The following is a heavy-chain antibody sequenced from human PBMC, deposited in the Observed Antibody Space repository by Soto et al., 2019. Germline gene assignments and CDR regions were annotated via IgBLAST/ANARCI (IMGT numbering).Heavy chain of an antibody. CDR2: IYHSGST. J-gene: IGHJ4*02. CDR3: AKRTLRRLRFVETH. Sequence: QVQLQESGPGLVKPSGTLSLTCTVSGDSMSNTNWWSWVRQPPGKGLEWIGEIYHSGSTNYNPSFKGRVTISVDKSKNQFSLNLTSVTAADTAVYYCAKRTLRRLRFVETHWGQGTLVTVSS. V-gene: IGHV4-4*02. D-gene: IGHD3-3*01. CDR1: GDSMSNTNW.